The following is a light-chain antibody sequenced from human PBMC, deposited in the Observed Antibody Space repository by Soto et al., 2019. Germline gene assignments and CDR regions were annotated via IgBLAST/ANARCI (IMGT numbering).Light chain of an antibody. J-gene: IGLJ1*01. Sequence: QSVLTQPASVSGSPGQSIAISCTGTRSDVGAYNYVSWYQQHPGKAPKLMISEVTNRPSGVSDRFSGSKSGNTASLTISGLQAEDEADYYCCSYVGASIYVFGTGTKV. CDR2: EVT. V-gene: IGLV2-14*01. CDR3: CSYVGASIYV. CDR1: RSDVGAYNY.